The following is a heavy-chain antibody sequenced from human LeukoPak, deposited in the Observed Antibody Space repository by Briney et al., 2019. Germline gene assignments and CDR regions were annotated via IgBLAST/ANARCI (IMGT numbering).Heavy chain of an antibody. D-gene: IGHD2-2*01. CDR1: GYTFTAYH. J-gene: IGHJ4*02. V-gene: IGHV1-2*06. CDR3: ARDYCSSTSCLFDY. CDR2: TNPNSGDT. Sequence: GASVKVSCKASGYTFTAYHMHWVRQAPGQGLEWMGRTNPNSGDTNYAQKFQGRVTMTRDTSISTAYMELSRLRSDDTAVYYCARDYCSSTSCLFDYWGQGTLVSVSS.